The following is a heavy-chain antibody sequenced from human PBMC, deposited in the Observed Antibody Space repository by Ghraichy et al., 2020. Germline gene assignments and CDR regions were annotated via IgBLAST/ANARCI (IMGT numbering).Heavy chain of an antibody. Sequence: GESLNISCAASGFTFSTYGMDWVRQAPVKGLEWVAVIWYDGSNKYYADSVKGRFTISRDNSKNTLYLQMNSLRAEDTAVYYCARDRGRFLEWLNYWGQGTLVTVSS. CDR3: ARDRGRFLEWLNY. V-gene: IGHV3-33*01. D-gene: IGHD3-3*01. CDR2: IWYDGSNK. J-gene: IGHJ4*02. CDR1: GFTFSTYG.